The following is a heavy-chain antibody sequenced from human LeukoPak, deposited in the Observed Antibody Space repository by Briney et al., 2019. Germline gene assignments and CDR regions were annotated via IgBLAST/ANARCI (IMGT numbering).Heavy chain of an antibody. Sequence: ASVKVSCKASGGTFSSYAISWVRQAPGQGLEWMGGIIPIFGTANYAQKFQGRVSITADESTSTAYMELSSLRSEDTAVYYCAREYRGWYNYYYYYMDVWGKGTTVTVSS. CDR2: IIPIFGTA. V-gene: IGHV1-69*13. CDR3: AREYRGWYNYYYYYMDV. D-gene: IGHD6-19*01. CDR1: GGTFSSYA. J-gene: IGHJ6*03.